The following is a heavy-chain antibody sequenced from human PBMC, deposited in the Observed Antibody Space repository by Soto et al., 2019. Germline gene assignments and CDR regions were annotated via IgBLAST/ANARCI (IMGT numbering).Heavy chain of an antibody. D-gene: IGHD3-10*01. J-gene: IGHJ3*02. CDR2: IYYSGST. CDR1: GGSISSGDSY. Sequence: SETLSLTCTVSGGSISSGDSYWSWIRQPPGKGLEWIGYIYYSGSTHYNPSLKSRVTISRDTSKNQFSLKMISVTAADTAVYYCARDKTVQVRAFDILGQGTMVTVSS. CDR3: ARDKTVQVRAFDI. V-gene: IGHV4-30-4*01.